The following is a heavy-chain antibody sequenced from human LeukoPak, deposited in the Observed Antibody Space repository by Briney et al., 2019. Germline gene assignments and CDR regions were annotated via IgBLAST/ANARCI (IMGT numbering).Heavy chain of an antibody. CDR3: ARGVEMATIWDYYYYGMDV. CDR2: MNPNSGNT. D-gene: IGHD5-24*01. Sequence: GASVKVSCKTSGYTFTSYDINWVRQATGQGLEWMGGMNPNSGNTGYAQKFQGRVTMTRNTSISTAYMELSSLRSEDTAVYYCARGVEMATIWDYYYYGMDVWGQGTTVTVS. V-gene: IGHV1-8*01. CDR1: GYTFTSYD. J-gene: IGHJ6*02.